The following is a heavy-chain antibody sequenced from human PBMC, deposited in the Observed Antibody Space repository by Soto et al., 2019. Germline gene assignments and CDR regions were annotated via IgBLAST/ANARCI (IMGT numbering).Heavy chain of an antibody. Sequence: SQTLSLTCAIFGDSVSTDSVGWHWIRQSPSRGLEWLGRTYYRSKWSYDYAISVRSRITINPDTSKNQFSLHLNSVTPEDTAVYYCARSHNYAYCYWGQGTLVTVSS. CDR1: GDSVSTDSVG. CDR2: TYYRSKWSY. D-gene: IGHD5-18*01. J-gene: IGHJ4*02. V-gene: IGHV6-1*01. CDR3: ARSHNYAYCY.